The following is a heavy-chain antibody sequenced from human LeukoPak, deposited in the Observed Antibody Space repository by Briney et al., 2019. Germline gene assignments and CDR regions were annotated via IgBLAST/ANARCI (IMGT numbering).Heavy chain of an antibody. CDR2: MNPNSGNT. D-gene: IGHD3-10*01. CDR3: ARGPRGPRRDWFDP. V-gene: IGHV1-8*01. J-gene: IGHJ5*02. Sequence: GASVKVSCKASGYTFTSYDINWVRQATGQGLEWMGWMNPNSGNTGYAQKFQGRVTITRNTSISTAYMELSSLRSEDTAVYYCARGPRGPRRDWFDPWGQGTLVTVSS. CDR1: GYTFTSYD.